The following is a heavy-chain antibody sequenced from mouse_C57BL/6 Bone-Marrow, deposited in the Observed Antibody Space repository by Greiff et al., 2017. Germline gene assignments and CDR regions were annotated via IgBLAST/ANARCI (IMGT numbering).Heavy chain of an antibody. V-gene: IGHV5-9-1*02. J-gene: IGHJ2*01. D-gene: IGHD2-13*01. CDR3: KKVYYGDGY. CDR2: ISSGGDYI. CDR1: GFTFSSYA. Sequence: EVKLVESGEGLVKPGGSLKLSCAASGFTFSSYAMSWVRQTPEKRLEWVAYISSGGDYIYYSDTVKGRFTISRDTARNTLYLQMSSLKSEDTAMYYCKKVYYGDGYWGQGTTLTVSS.